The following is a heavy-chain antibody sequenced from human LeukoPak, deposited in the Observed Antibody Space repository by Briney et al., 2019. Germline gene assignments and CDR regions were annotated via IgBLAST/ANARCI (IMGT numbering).Heavy chain of an antibody. CDR2: IIPIFGTA. J-gene: IGHJ4*02. V-gene: IGHV1-69*05. CDR3: ATGPAVAGYFDY. Sequence: SVKVSCKASGGTFSSYAISWVRQAPGQGLEWMGRIIPIFGTANYAQKFQGRVTITTDESTSTAYMELSSLRSEDTAVYYCATGPAVAGYFDYWGQGTLVTVSS. CDR1: GGTFSSYA. D-gene: IGHD6-19*01.